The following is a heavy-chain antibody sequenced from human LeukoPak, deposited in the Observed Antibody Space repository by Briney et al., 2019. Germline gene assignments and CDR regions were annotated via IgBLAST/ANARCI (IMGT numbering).Heavy chain of an antibody. J-gene: IGHJ4*02. CDR2: INTNTGNP. Sequence: ASVKVSCKASGYTFTSYAMNWVRQAPGQGLEWMGWINTNTGNPTYAQGFTGRFVFSLDTSVSTAYLQISSLKAEDTAVYYCARFGGDLDIVVVPADYWGQGTLVTVSS. CDR3: ARFGGDLDIVVVPADY. D-gene: IGHD2-2*03. CDR1: GYTFTSYA. V-gene: IGHV7-4-1*02.